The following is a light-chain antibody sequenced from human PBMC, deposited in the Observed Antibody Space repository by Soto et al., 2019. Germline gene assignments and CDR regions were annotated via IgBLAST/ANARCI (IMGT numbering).Light chain of an antibody. CDR1: QSISSY. Sequence: DIQVTQSPSSLSASVGDRVTITCRASQSISSYLNWYQQKPGKAPKLLIYAASSLQSGVPSRFSGSGSGTDFTLTISSLQPEDFATYYCQQSYSTPPWTFGQGNKV. V-gene: IGKV1-39*01. CDR3: QQSYSTPPWT. CDR2: AAS. J-gene: IGKJ1*01.